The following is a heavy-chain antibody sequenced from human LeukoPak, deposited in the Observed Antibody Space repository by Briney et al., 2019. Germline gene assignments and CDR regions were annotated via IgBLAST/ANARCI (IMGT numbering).Heavy chain of an antibody. CDR3: ASYSSSWSPVG. CDR2: IYYSGST. V-gene: IGHV4-30-4*07. Sequence: SQTLSLTCAVSGGSISSGGYSWSWIRQPPGKGLEWIGYIYYSGSTYYNPSLKSRVTISVDTSKNQFSLKLSSVTAADTAVYYCASYSSSWSPVGWGQGTLVTVSS. D-gene: IGHD6-13*01. CDR1: GGSISSGGYS. J-gene: IGHJ4*02.